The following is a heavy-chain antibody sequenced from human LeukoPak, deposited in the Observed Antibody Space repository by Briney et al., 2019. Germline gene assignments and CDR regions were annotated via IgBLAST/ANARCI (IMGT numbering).Heavy chain of an antibody. J-gene: IGHJ4*02. CDR1: GFTFSSYE. Sequence: GGSLRLSCAASGFTFSSYEMNWVRQAPGNGLEWVSYISSSGSTIYYADSVKGRFTISRDNAKNSLYLQMNSLRAEDTAVYYCARVNSGYDFSYWGQGTLVTVSS. D-gene: IGHD5-12*01. CDR3: ARVNSGYDFSY. V-gene: IGHV3-48*03. CDR2: ISSSGSTI.